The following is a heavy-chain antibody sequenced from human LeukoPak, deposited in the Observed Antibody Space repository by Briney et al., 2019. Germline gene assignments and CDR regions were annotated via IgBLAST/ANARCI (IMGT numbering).Heavy chain of an antibody. CDR2: ISSSCSTI. V-gene: IGHV3-48*03. D-gene: IGHD5-24*01. CDR1: GFTFSSYE. Sequence: PGGSLRLSFAASGFTFSSYEMHWVRQAPGKGLEGVSYISSSCSTIYKADSVKGRFTISRDNAKNSLYLQMNSLRAEDTAVYHCARAGDGYNFDYWGQGTLVTVSS. J-gene: IGHJ4*02. CDR3: ARAGDGYNFDY.